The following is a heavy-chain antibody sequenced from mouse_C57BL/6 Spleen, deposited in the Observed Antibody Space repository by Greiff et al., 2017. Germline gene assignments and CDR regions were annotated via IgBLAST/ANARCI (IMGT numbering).Heavy chain of an antibody. CDR3: ARPGYYDSPMDY. Sequence: EVKLVESGGGLVKPGGSLKLSCAASGFAFSDYGMHWVRQAPEKGLEWVAYISSGSSTIYYADTVKGRFTISRDNAKNTLFLQMTSLRSEDTAMYYCARPGYYDSPMDYWGQGTSVTVSS. D-gene: IGHD2-4*01. CDR1: GFAFSDYG. V-gene: IGHV5-17*01. J-gene: IGHJ4*01. CDR2: ISSGSSTI.